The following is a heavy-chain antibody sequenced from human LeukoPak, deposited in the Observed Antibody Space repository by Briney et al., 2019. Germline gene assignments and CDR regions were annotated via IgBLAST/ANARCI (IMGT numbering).Heavy chain of an antibody. CDR2: TSFDGSDN. V-gene: IGHV3-30*04. Sequence: PGRSLRLSCAASGFTFSSYAMHWVRQAPGKGLKWVAVTSFDGSDNYYADSVKGRFTISRDNAKNSLYLQMNSLRAEDTAVYYCAELGITMIGGVWGKGTTVTISS. CDR3: AELGITMIGGV. CDR1: GFTFSSYA. J-gene: IGHJ6*04. D-gene: IGHD3-10*02.